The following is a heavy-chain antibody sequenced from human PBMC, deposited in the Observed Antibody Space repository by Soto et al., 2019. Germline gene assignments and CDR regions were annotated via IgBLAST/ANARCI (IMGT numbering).Heavy chain of an antibody. D-gene: IGHD4-17*01. Sequence: XETLSLTCTVSGCSISSYYWSWIRQPPGKGLEWIGYIYNSGSTNYNPSLKSRVTISVDTSKNQFSLKLSSVTAADTAVYYCAYGDSRGPFDSWGQGTLVTVSS. J-gene: IGHJ4*02. CDR1: GCSISSYY. V-gene: IGHV4-59*01. CDR3: AYGDSRGPFDS. CDR2: IYNSGST.